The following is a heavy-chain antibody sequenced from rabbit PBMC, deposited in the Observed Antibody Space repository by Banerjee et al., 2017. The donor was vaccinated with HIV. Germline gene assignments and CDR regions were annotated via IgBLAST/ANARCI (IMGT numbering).Heavy chain of an antibody. V-gene: IGHV1S45*01. D-gene: IGHD1-1*01. CDR2: IYAGSSGNT. Sequence: QEQLEESGGDLVKPEGSLTLTCTASGFSFSSSYWICWVRQAPGKGLEWIACIYAGSSGNTYYASWAKGPFTISKTSSTTVTLQMTSLTAADTATYFCARSYLSSSGEYILDNYHNLWGQGTLVTVS. CDR1: GFSFSSSYW. CDR3: ARSYLSSSGEYILDNYHNL. J-gene: IGHJ4*01.